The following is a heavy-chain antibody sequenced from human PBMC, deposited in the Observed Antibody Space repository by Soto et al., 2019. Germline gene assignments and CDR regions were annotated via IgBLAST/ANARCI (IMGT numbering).Heavy chain of an antibody. CDR3: TRDASRDSSARGWFDP. J-gene: IGHJ5*02. D-gene: IGHD6-13*01. V-gene: IGHV1-2*02. CDR1: GYTFTAYS. CDR2: INPKDGDT. Sequence: ASVKVSCKASGYTFTAYSIHWLRQAPGPGLEWMGWINPKDGDTNYAQKFQDRVTMTSDTSISTVSMDLSRLTSDDTAVYFCTRDASRDSSARGWFDPWGPGTLVTVSS.